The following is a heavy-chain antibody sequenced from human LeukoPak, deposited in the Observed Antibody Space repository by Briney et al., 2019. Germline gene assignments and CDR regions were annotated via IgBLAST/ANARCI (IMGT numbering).Heavy chain of an antibody. Sequence: SETLSLTCTVSGGSINTPNYYWGWIRQTPGKGLEWIGNIFYSGGTYYSPSLTSRVTISLDTSRNQFSLKLNSVTAADTAVYYCARGAGSGSSYRVYNWSDPXGQGTQVTVSS. V-gene: IGHV4-39*07. CDR1: GGSINTPNYY. CDR3: ARGAGSGSSYRVYNWSDP. J-gene: IGHJ5*02. D-gene: IGHD3-10*01. CDR2: IFYSGGT.